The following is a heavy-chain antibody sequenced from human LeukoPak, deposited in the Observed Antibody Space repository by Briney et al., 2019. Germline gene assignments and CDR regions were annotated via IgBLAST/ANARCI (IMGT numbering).Heavy chain of an antibody. J-gene: IGHJ4*02. D-gene: IGHD3-9*01. CDR3: ARQRVLTGYSPGGQHYFDS. CDR1: GYTFTTYG. V-gene: IGHV1-18*01. Sequence: ASVKVSCKASGYTFTTYGISWVRQAPGQGLEWMGWISAYNADTNYAQNLQGRLTVTTDTSTSTAYMELRGLSFDDTAVYYCARQRVLTGYSPGGQHYFDSWGPGTLVTVSS. CDR2: ISAYNADT.